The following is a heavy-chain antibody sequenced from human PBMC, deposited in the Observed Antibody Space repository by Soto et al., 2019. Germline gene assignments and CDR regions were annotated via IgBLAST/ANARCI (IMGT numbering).Heavy chain of an antibody. CDR2: ISDDGRSD. Sequence: QPGGSLRLSCAASGFIFRNSGMHWVRQAPGKGLEWVAVISDDGRSDYYADSVRGRLTISRDNSKNTVYLQVNSLREEDTAVYYCAKESHYYDSSGYPPLHYWGQGTLVTVSS. J-gene: IGHJ4*02. V-gene: IGHV3-30*18. CDR1: GFIFRNSG. D-gene: IGHD3-22*01. CDR3: AKESHYYDSSGYPPLHY.